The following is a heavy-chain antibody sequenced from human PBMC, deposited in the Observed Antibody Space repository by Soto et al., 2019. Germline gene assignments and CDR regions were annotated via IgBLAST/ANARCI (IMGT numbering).Heavy chain of an antibody. Sequence: QLQLQESGPGLVKPSETLSLTCTVSGGSISSSSFHWGWLRQPPGKGLEWIGSIYYSGSTYYGPSLKSRVTTSVATSMNLFSLRLSSATAAYSAVYYCARRESAAGTDWGFDAWGQGTPVTVSS. CDR3: ARRESAAGTDWGFDA. D-gene: IGHD3-9*01. CDR1: GGSISSSSFH. CDR2: IYYSGST. J-gene: IGHJ5*02. V-gene: IGHV4-39*01.